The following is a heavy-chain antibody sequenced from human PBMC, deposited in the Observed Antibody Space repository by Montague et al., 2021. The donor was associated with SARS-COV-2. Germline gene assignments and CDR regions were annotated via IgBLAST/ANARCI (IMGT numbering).Heavy chain of an antibody. CDR2: TYFRFKRNN. Sequence: CAISGDSVAVIVATCSWNRQSSSLDFQWLGWTYFRFKRNNDYAESVKSRITIDPDTSKHQFSLHLNSVTPEDTAVYYCARIPVGSKYYFDFWGQGTLVTVSS. J-gene: IGHJ4*02. V-gene: IGHV6-1*01. CDR3: ARIPVGSKYYFDF. D-gene: IGHD2-2*01. CDR1: GDSVAVIVAT.